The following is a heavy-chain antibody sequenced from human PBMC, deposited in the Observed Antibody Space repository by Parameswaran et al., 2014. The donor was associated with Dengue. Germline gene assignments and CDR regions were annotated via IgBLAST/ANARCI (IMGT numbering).Heavy chain of an antibody. J-gene: IGHJ4*02. D-gene: IGHD3-10*01. CDR2: IYYSGST. Sequence: VRQMPGKGLEWIGYIYYSGSTNYNPSLKSRVTISVDTSKNQFSLKLSSVTAADTAVYYCARRSLGALSLDYWGQGTLVTVSS. V-gene: IGHV4-59*01. CDR3: ARRSLGALSLDY.